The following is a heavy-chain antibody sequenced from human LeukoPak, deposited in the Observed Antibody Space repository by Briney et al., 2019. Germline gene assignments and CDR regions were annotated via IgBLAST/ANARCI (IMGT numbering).Heavy chain of an antibody. Sequence: SETLSLTCTVSGGSISSYYWSWIRQPPGKGLEWIGYIYYSGSTNCNPSLKSRVTISVDTSKNQFSLKLSSVTAADTAMYYCATWAYTSSWSNWFDPWGQGTLVTVSS. CDR2: IYYSGST. V-gene: IGHV4-59*01. CDR3: ATWAYTSSWSNWFDP. CDR1: GGSISSYY. D-gene: IGHD6-13*01. J-gene: IGHJ5*02.